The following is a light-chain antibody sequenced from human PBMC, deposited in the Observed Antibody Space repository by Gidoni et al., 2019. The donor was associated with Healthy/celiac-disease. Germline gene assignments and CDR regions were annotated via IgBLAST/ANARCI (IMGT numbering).Light chain of an antibody. J-gene: IGKJ2*01. CDR3: QQYGRSPYT. CDR1: QSVSSSY. Sequence: DIVLTLSPGPLSLSPGERATLSCVASQSVSSSYLAWYQQKPGQAPRLLIYGASSRATGIPDRFSGSGSGTAFTLTSSRLEPEDVAVYYCQQYGRSPYTFGQGTKLEIK. CDR2: GAS. V-gene: IGKV3-20*01.